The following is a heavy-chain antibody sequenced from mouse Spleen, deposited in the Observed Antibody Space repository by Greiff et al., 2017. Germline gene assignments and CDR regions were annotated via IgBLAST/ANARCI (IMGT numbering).Heavy chain of an antibody. CDR3: ARPHLPNYYAMDY. V-gene: IGHV5-15*01. CDR2: ISNLAYSI. Sequence: EVKLQESGGGLVKPGGSLKLSCAASGFTFSDYGMAWVRQAPGKGPEWVAFISNLAYSIYYADTVTGRFTISRENAKNTLYLEMSSLRSEDTAMYYCARPHLPNYYAMDYWGQGTSVTVSS. CDR1: GFTFSDYG. J-gene: IGHJ4*01. D-gene: IGHD2-1*01.